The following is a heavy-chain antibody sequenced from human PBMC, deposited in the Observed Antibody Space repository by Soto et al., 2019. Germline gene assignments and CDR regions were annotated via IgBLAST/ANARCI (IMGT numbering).Heavy chain of an antibody. V-gene: IGHV3-11*05. CDR2: ISSSSSYT. CDR1: GFTFSEYY. J-gene: IGHJ4*02. D-gene: IGHD6-6*01. CDR3: ARGGGGSSSGGGWDY. Sequence: GGSLRLSCEASGFTFSEYYMSWIRQAPGKGLEWVSYISSSSSYTNYADSVKGRYTISRDNAKNSLYLQMNSLRAEDTAVYYCARGGGGSSSGGGWDYWGQGTLVTVSS.